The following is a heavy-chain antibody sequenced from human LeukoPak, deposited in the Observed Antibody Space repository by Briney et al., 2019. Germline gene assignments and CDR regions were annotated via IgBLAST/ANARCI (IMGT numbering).Heavy chain of an antibody. J-gene: IGHJ4*02. CDR3: AKDRRERYGDYVFDY. D-gene: IGHD4-17*01. CDR2: MNPNSGNT. V-gene: IGHV1-8*03. Sequence: ASVKVSCKASGYTFTSYDINWVRQATGQGLEWMGWMNPNSGNTGYAQRFQGRATITRNTSVTTAYMELSSLRAEDTAVYYCAKDRRERYGDYVFDYWGQGTLVTVSS. CDR1: GYTFTSYD.